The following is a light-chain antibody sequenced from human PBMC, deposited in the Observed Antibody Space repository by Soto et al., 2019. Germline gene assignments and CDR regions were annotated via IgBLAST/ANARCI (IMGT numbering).Light chain of an antibody. CDR3: QQYYSTPLT. CDR2: WAS. Sequence: DTVMTQSPDSLAVSLGESATINCKSSQSVLYSSNNKNYLACYQQKPGQPPKLLIYWASTRESGVPDRFSGSGSGTDFTLTISSLQAEDVAVYYCQQYYSTPLTFGGGTKVEIK. V-gene: IGKV4-1*01. CDR1: QSVLYSSNNKNY. J-gene: IGKJ4*01.